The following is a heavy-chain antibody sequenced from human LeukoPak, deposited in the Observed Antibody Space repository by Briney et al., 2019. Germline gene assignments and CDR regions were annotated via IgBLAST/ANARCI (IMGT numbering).Heavy chain of an antibody. J-gene: IGHJ4*02. CDR2: IGTAGDS. V-gene: IGHV3-13*01. CDR3: ARGYSYRYEY. D-gene: IGHD3-10*01. CDR1: GFTFSSYD. Sequence: GGSLRLSCAASGFTFSSYDMHWVRQPTGRGLEWVAAIGTAGDSYYPGSVRGRFTVSREDAKNYLYLQMNSLTAGDTAVYYCARGYSYRYEYWGQGTLVAVSS.